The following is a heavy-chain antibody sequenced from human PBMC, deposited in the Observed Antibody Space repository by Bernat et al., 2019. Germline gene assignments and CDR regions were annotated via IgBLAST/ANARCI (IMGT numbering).Heavy chain of an antibody. V-gene: IGHV3-23*01. Sequence: EVQLLESGGGLVQPGGSLRLSCAASGFTFSSYAMTWVRQAPGKGLEWVSAISGSGGSTYSADSVKGRFTISRDNSKNTLYLQMNSLRAEDTAIYYCAKDLETSWLGLQNDAFDIWGQGTMVTVSS. CDR1: GFTFSSYA. CDR3: AKDLETSWLGLQNDAFDI. CDR2: ISGSGGST. D-gene: IGHD4-11*01. J-gene: IGHJ3*02.